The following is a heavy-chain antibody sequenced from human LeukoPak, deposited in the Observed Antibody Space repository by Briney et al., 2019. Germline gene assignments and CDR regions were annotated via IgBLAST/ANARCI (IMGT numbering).Heavy chain of an antibody. CDR3: AKEGGYNYGYLDS. D-gene: IGHD5-18*01. J-gene: IGHJ4*02. CDR2: ISGSGDT. Sequence: GGSLRLSCAVSGFSYSSYAMSWVRQAPGKGLEGVSTISGSGDTYYVDSVKGRFTISRDNSKNTLYLQMNSLGAEDTAVYYCAKEGGYNYGYLDSWGQGTLVTVSS. V-gene: IGHV3-23*01. CDR1: GFSYSSYA.